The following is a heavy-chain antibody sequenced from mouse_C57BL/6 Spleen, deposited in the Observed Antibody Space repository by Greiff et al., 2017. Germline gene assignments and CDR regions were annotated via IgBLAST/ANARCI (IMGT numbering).Heavy chain of an antibody. D-gene: IGHD4-1*01. CDR1: GFTFTDYY. J-gene: IGHJ2*01. Sequence: EVKLMESGGGLVQPGGSLSLSCAASGFTFTDYYMSWVRQPPGKALEWLGFIRNKANGYTTEYSASVKGRFTISRDNSQSILYLQMNALRAEDSATYYCARPSLTEFYFDYWGQGTTLTVSS. CDR3: ARPSLTEFYFDY. V-gene: IGHV7-3*01. CDR2: IRNKANGYTT.